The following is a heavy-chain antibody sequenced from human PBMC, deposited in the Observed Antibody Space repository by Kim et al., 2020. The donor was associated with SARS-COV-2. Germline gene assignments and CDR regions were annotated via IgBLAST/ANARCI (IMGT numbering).Heavy chain of an antibody. CDR1: GYTFTSYG. D-gene: IGHD2-2*01. CDR3: ARDEGYCSSTSCYPHYYYYGMDV. V-gene: IGHV1-18*01. J-gene: IGHJ6*02. CDR2: ISAYNGNT. Sequence: ASVKVSCKASGYTFTSYGISWVRQAPGQGLEWMGWISAYNGNTNYAQKLQGRVTMTTDTSTSTAYMELRSLRSDDTAVYYCARDEGYCSSTSCYPHYYYYGMDVWGQGTTVTVSS.